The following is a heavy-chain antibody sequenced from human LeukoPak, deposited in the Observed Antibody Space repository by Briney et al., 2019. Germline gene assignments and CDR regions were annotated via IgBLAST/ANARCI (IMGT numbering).Heavy chain of an antibody. CDR3: ARTYGSGSLDY. Sequence: GESLRLSCVASGFAFSNHNMDWVRQAPGKGLEWVSYISGSGDAIFYADSVRGRFTISRDNAKNSVYLQMNSLRAEDTAVYFCARTYGSGSLDYGGQGTLVTVSS. J-gene: IGHJ4*02. CDR2: ISGSGDAI. V-gene: IGHV3-48*01. CDR1: GFAFSNHN. D-gene: IGHD2-15*01.